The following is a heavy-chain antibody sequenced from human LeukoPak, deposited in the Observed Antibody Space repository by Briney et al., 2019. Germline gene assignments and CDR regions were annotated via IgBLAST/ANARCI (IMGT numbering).Heavy chain of an antibody. CDR2: INPSGGST. CDR3: AREIGYGGNSGY. CDR1: GYTFTSYY. D-gene: IGHD4-23*01. Sequence: ASVNVSCKASGYTFTSYYMHWVRQAPGQGLEWMGIINPSGGSTSYAQKFQGRVTMTRDKSTSTVYMELSSLRSEDTGVYYCAREIGYGGNSGYWGQGTLVTVSS. V-gene: IGHV1-46*01. J-gene: IGHJ4*02.